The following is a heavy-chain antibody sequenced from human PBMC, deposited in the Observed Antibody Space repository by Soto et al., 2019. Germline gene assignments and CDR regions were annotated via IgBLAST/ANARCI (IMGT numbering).Heavy chain of an antibody. CDR3: ARDALWSTSMVLWYFEF. CDR2: ISYDGSNK. V-gene: IGHV3-30-3*01. D-gene: IGHD5-18*01. Sequence: QVQLVESGGGVVQPGRSLRLSCAASGFTFSSYAMHWVRQAPGKGLEWVAVISYDGSNKYYADSVKGRFTISRDNSKNSLYLQMNSRRAEDTAVYYCARDALWSTSMVLWYFEFRGRGALVTVFS. CDR1: GFTFSSYA. J-gene: IGHJ2*01.